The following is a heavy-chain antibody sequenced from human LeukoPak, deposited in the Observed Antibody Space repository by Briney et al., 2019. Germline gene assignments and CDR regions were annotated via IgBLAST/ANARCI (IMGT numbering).Heavy chain of an antibody. CDR3: ASVLYNWNYEWNWFDP. Sequence: GASVKVSCKASGYTFTSYAMHWVRQAPGQRLEWMGWINAGNGNTKYSQKFQDRVTITRDTSASTAYMELSSLRSEDTAVYYCASVLYNWNYEWNWFDPWGQGTLVTVSS. J-gene: IGHJ5*02. CDR1: GYTFTSYA. V-gene: IGHV1-3*01. D-gene: IGHD1-7*01. CDR2: INAGNGNT.